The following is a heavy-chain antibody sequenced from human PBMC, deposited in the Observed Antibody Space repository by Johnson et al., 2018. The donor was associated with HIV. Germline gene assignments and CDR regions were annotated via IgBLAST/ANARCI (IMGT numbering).Heavy chain of an antibody. D-gene: IGHD2-15*01. CDR2: ISCDGSKK. J-gene: IGHJ3*02. CDR3: AKDWCSGGSCGLFDI. V-gene: IGHV3-30*18. CDR1: GFSFSSYD. Sequence: QVQLVESGGGVVQPGRSLRLSCAASGFSFSSYDMHWVRQAPGKGLEWVALISCDGSKKYLADSVKGRLTISRGYSKNTLYLQMNSLRAEDTALYYCAKDWCSGGSCGLFDIWGQGTMVTVSS.